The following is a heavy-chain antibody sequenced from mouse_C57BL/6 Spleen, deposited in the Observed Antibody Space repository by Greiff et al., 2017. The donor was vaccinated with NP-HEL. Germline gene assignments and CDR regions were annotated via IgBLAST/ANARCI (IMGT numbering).Heavy chain of an antibody. CDR1: GYTFTSYG. V-gene: IGHV1-81*01. J-gene: IGHJ4*01. Sequence: VKLMESGAELARPGASVKLSCKASGYTFTSYGISWVKQSTGQGLEWIGEIFPRSGNTYYNEKFKGKATLTADKSSSTAYMELRSLTSEDSAVYFCARLDYWGQGTSVTVSS. CDR3: ARLDY. CDR2: IFPRSGNT.